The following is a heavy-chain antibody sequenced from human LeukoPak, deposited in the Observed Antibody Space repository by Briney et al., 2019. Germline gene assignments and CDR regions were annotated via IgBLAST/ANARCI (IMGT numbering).Heavy chain of an antibody. Sequence: SETLSLTCTVSGGSISSGDYYWSWIRQPPGKGLEWIGYIYYSGSTYYNPSLKSRVTISVDTSKNQFSLKLSSVTAADTAVYYCARGLEVATDAFDIWGQGTMVTVSS. CDR1: GGSISSGDYY. J-gene: IGHJ3*02. V-gene: IGHV4-30-4*08. CDR2: IYYSGST. CDR3: ARGLEVATDAFDI. D-gene: IGHD5-12*01.